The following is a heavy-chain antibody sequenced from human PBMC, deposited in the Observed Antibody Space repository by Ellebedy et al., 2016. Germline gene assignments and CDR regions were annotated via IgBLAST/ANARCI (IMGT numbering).Heavy chain of an antibody. CDR2: ISWNRGNK. D-gene: IGHD1-26*01. CDR3: AKDLGGDIVGATADY. J-gene: IGHJ4*02. Sequence: SLKISXAASGFTFSSYAMSWVRQAPGKGLEWVSGISWNRGNKGYADSVRGRFTISRDNAKNSLYLQMNNLRTEDTALYYCAKDLGGDIVGATADYWGQGTLVTVSS. V-gene: IGHV3-9*01. CDR1: GFTFSSYA.